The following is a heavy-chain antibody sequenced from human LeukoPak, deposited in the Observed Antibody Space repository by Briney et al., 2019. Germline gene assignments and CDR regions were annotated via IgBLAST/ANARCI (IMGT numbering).Heavy chain of an antibody. D-gene: IGHD1-1*01. V-gene: IGHV3-74*01. J-gene: IGHJ4*02. Sequence: GGSLRLSCVASGFSLSDYWMHWVRQVPGEGLVWVSRIEKDGSRTNYADSVKGRFSISRDNAKNTLYLQMNSLRAEDTAVYYCVRDREGYSYWGQGTLVTVSS. CDR2: IEKDGSRT. CDR3: VRDREGYSY. CDR1: GFSLSDYW.